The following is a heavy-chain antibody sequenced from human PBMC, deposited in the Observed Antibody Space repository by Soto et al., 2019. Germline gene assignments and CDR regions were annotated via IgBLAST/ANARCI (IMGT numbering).Heavy chain of an antibody. CDR1: GGSISSYY. CDR2: IYYSGST. J-gene: IGHJ4*02. D-gene: IGHD4-17*01. Sequence: QVQLQESGPGLVKPSETLSLTCTVSGGSISSYYWSWIRQPPGKGLEWIGYIYYSGSTNYNPSLTGRVTLPVDTSKNQFSLKLSSVTAADTAVYYCARNDYGDHVHFDYWGQGTLVTVSS. CDR3: ARNDYGDHVHFDY. V-gene: IGHV4-59*08.